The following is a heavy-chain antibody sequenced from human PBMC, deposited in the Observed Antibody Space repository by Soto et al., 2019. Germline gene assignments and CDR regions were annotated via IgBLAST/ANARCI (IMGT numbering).Heavy chain of an antibody. Sequence: QLQLQESGSGLVKPSQTLSLTCAVSGGSISSGGYSWSWIRQPPGKGLEWIGYIYHSGSTYYNPSLKSRVTISVDRSKNQFSLKLSSVTAADTAVYYCARVNYGDYVSYFDYWGQGTLVTVSS. V-gene: IGHV4-30-2*01. CDR1: GGSISSGGYS. CDR3: ARVNYGDYVSYFDY. D-gene: IGHD4-17*01. CDR2: IYHSGST. J-gene: IGHJ4*02.